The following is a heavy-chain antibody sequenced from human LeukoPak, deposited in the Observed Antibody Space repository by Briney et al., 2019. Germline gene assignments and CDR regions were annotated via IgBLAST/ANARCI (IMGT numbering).Heavy chain of an antibody. CDR3: GRDESVSGPTTFDF. CDR2: INTDGRST. D-gene: IGHD6-19*01. V-gene: IGHV3-74*01. J-gene: IGHJ4*01. CDR1: GFTFSDYW. Sequence: HPGGSLRPSCAASGFTFSDYWMHWVRQVPGKGLVWVSRINTDGRSTIYADSVKGRFTISRDNAKNTLYLQMNSLRGEDTGVYYCGRDESVSGPTTFDFWGQEPWSPSPQ.